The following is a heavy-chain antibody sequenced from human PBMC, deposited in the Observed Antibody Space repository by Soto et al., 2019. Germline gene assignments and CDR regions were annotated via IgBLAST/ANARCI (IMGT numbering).Heavy chain of an antibody. Sequence: PSATLSLTCAVSGGSISSSNWWSWVRQPPGKGLEWIGEIYHSGSTNYNPSLKSRVTISVDKSKNQFSLKLSSVTAADTAVYYCARVPVRITMIVVVTHPLDYWGQGTLVTVS. CDR2: IYHSGST. V-gene: IGHV4-4*02. CDR1: GGSISSSNW. J-gene: IGHJ4*02. D-gene: IGHD3-22*01. CDR3: ARVPVRITMIVVVTHPLDY.